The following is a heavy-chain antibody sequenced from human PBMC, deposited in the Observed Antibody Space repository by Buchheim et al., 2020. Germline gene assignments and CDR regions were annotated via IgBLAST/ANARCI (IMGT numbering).Heavy chain of an antibody. CDR2: ISGYDGAT. J-gene: IGHJ6*02. CDR3: ARRSTVFGSHAPDT. Sequence: QVQLEQSGAEMKQPGASVTLSCKTSGYYFMNYGISWVRQAPGQGLEWVGWISGYDGATGFGQKVQGRVTFTADRSTTTVYMELSNLRSDDTATYYCARRSTVFGSHAPDTWGQGAT. D-gene: IGHD3-3*01. CDR1: GYYFMNYG. V-gene: IGHV1-18*04.